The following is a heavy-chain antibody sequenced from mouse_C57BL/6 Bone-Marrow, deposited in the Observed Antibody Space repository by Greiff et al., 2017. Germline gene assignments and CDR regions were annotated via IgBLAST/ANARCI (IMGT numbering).Heavy chain of an antibody. CDR1: GFNIKDDY. Sequence: EVQLQESGAELVRPGASVKLSCTASGFNIKDDYMHWVKQRPEQGLEWIGWIDPENGDTEYASKFKGKATITADNSSNTAYLQLSSLTSEDTAVYYCTTLGLRRGRFDYWGQGTTLTVSS. CDR3: TTLGLRRGRFDY. J-gene: IGHJ2*01. D-gene: IGHD4-1*01. CDR2: IDPENGDT. V-gene: IGHV14-4*01.